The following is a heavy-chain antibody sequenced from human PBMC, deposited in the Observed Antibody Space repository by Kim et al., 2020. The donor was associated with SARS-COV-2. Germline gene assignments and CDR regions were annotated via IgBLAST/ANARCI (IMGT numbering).Heavy chain of an antibody. CDR3: TTENRPGKQLGPYFDY. J-gene: IGHJ4*02. Sequence: PVKVRFTISSDDSKNTLYLQMNSLKTEDTAVYYCTTENRPGKQLGPYFDYWGQGTLVTVSS. D-gene: IGHD6-6*01. V-gene: IGHV3-15*01.